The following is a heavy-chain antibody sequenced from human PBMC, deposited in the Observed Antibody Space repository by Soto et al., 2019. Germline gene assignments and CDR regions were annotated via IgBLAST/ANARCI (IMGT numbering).Heavy chain of an antibody. J-gene: IGHJ6*02. CDR2: ISGSGGNT. CDR3: AKRPGYCSSTSCPYYYYGMDV. CDR1: GFTFSSYA. Sequence: GGSLRLSCAASGFTFSSYAMSWVRQAPGKGLEWVSAISGSGGNTYYADSVKGRFTISRDNSKNTLYLQMNSLRAEDTAVYYCAKRPGYCSSTSCPYYYYGMDVWGQGTTVTVSS. V-gene: IGHV3-23*01. D-gene: IGHD2-2*01.